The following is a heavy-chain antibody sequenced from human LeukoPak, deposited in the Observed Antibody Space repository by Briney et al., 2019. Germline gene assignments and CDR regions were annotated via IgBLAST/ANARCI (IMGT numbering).Heavy chain of an antibody. CDR2: ISYDGSNK. CDR3: AKETRVGNSRLDY. CDR1: GFTFSSYG. D-gene: IGHD7-27*01. V-gene: IGHV3-30*18. Sequence: GRSLRLSCAASGFTFSSYGMHWVRQAPGKGLEWVAVISYDGSNKYYADSVKGRFTISRDNSKNTLYLQMNSLRAEDSAVYYCAKETRVGNSRLDYWGQGTLVTVSS. J-gene: IGHJ4*02.